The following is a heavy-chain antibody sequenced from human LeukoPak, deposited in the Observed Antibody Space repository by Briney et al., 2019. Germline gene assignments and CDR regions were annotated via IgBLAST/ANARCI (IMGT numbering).Heavy chain of an antibody. CDR3: ARDRSLLMVYAFFDY. Sequence: GASVKVSCKASGYTFTGYYMHWVRQAPGQGLEWMGWINPNSGGTNYAQKFQGRVTMTRDTSISTAYMELSRLRSDDTAVYYCARDRSLLMVYAFFDYWGQGTLVTVSS. CDR1: GYTFTGYY. CDR2: INPNSGGT. V-gene: IGHV1-2*02. D-gene: IGHD2-8*01. J-gene: IGHJ4*02.